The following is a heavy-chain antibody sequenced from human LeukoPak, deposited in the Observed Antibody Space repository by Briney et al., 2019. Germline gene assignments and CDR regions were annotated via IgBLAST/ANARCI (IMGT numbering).Heavy chain of an antibody. Sequence: PGGSLRLSCAASGSTFSTYSMIWVRQAPGKGLEWVSYITSRSDTIYYADSVKGRFTISRDNAKNSLYLQMNSLRAEDTAVYYCASVRSYYYFDYWGQGILVTVSS. CDR2: ITSRSDTI. CDR3: ASVRSYYYFDY. J-gene: IGHJ4*02. D-gene: IGHD1-26*01. CDR1: GSTFSTYS. V-gene: IGHV3-48*04.